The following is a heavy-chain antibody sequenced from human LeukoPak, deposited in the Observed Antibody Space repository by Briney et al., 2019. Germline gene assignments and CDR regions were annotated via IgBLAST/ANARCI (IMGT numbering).Heavy chain of an antibody. J-gene: IGHJ4*02. CDR1: GGTFSSYA. CDR2: IIPIFGTA. D-gene: IGHD1-26*01. Sequence: GASVKVSCKASGGTFSSYAISWVRQAPGQGLEWMGAIIPIFGTANYAQKFQGRVTITADESTGTAYMELSSLRSEDTAVYYCARERRGGSYFTEKRLDHWGQGTLVAASS. V-gene: IGHV1-69*13. CDR3: ARERRGGSYFTEKRLDH.